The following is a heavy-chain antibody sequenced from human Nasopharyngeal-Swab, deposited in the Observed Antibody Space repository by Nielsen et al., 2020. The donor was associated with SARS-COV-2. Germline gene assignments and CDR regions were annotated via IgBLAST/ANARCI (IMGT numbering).Heavy chain of an antibody. CDR3: ARVVSVTRGWELDY. J-gene: IGHJ4*02. CDR2: FDPEDGET. D-gene: IGHD4-17*01. V-gene: IGHV1-24*01. Sequence: ASVKVSCKVSGYTLTELSMHWVRQAPGKGLEWMGGFDPEDGETIYAQKFQGRVTMTEDTSTDTAYMELSSLRAEDTAVYYCARVVSVTRGWELDYWGQGTLVTVSS. CDR1: GYTLTELS.